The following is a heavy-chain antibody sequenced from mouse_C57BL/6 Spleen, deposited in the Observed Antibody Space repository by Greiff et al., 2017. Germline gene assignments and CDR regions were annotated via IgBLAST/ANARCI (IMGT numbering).Heavy chain of an antibody. CDR2: ISDGGSYT. Sequence: EVQLVESGGGLVKPGGSLKLSCAASGFTFSSYAMSWVRQTPEKRLEWVATISDGGSYTYYPDNVKGRFTISRDNAKNNLYLQMSHLKSEDTAMYYCARDPLYEYDGGFDYWGQGTTLTVSS. D-gene: IGHD2-4*01. CDR3: ARDPLYEYDGGFDY. CDR1: GFTFSSYA. J-gene: IGHJ2*01. V-gene: IGHV5-4*01.